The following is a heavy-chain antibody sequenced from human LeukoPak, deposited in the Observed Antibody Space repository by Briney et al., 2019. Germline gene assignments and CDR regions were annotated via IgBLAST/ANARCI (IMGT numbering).Heavy chain of an antibody. V-gene: IGHV3-33*01. Sequence: GRSLRLSCAASGFTFSSYGMHWVRQAPGKGLEWVAVIWYDGSNKYYADSVKGRFTISRDNSKNTLHLQMNSLRAEDTAVYYCAREDYDYVWGSYRPLDYWGQGTLVTVSS. J-gene: IGHJ4*02. CDR2: IWYDGSNK. CDR1: GFTFSSYG. D-gene: IGHD3-16*02. CDR3: AREDYDYVWGSYRPLDY.